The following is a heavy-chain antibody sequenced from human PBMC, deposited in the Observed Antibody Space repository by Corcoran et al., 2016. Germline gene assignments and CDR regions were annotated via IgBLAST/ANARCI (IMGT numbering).Heavy chain of an antibody. D-gene: IGHD3-9*01. CDR2: ISAYNGNT. Sequence: QVQLVQSGAEVKKPGASVKVSCKASGYTFTSYGISWVRQAPGQGLEWMGWISAYNGNTNYAQKLQGRVTMTTDTSTSTAYMELRSLRSDDTAVYYCERVRYYDIFTGYYRDYDYGMDVWGQGTTVTVSS. CDR3: ERVRYYDIFTGYYRDYDYGMDV. CDR1: GYTFTSYG. V-gene: IGHV1-18*01. J-gene: IGHJ6*02.